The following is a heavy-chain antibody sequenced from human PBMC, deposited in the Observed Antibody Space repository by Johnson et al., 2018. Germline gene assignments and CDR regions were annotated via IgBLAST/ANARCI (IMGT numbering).Heavy chain of an antibody. D-gene: IGHD3-22*01. Sequence: QVQLQQWGAGLLKPSETXSLTCDVYGGTFSGYSWSWIRQPPGKGLEWIGEINHSGSTNYNPSLKSRVTISLDTSKNQFSLKLSSVTAADTAVYYCARDLGYYYDSSGYVGTQEEDVWGQGTTVTVSS. J-gene: IGHJ6*02. V-gene: IGHV4-34*01. CDR2: INHSGST. CDR3: ARDLGYYYDSSGYVGTQEEDV. CDR1: GGTFSGYS.